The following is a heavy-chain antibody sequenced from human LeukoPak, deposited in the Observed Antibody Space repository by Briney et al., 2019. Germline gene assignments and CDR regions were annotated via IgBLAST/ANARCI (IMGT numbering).Heavy chain of an antibody. CDR1: GGSISSGDYY. D-gene: IGHD3-22*01. J-gene: IGHJ5*02. V-gene: IGHV4-30-4*01. Sequence: SETLSLTCTVSGGSISSGDYYWSWIRQPPGKGLEWIGYMFHSGSTHYNPSLKSRVTISIDTSKNQLSLKLSSVTAADTAVYYCARDYYDSSGSNLNWFDPWGQGTLVTVSS. CDR3: ARDYYDSSGSNLNWFDP. CDR2: MFHSGST.